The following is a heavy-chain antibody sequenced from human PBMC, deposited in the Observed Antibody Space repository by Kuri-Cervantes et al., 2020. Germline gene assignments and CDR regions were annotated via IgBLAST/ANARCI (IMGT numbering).Heavy chain of an antibody. CDR1: GGSISGYY. CDR2: IYYSGST. D-gene: IGHD3-22*01. CDR3: ARAGAVIVVFDP. Sequence: GSLRLSCTVSGGSISGYYWCWIRQPPGKGLEWIGNIYYSGSTNYSPSLKGRVTISLDTSKSQFSLKLGSVTAADTAVYYCARAGAVIVVFDPWGQGTLVTVSS. V-gene: IGHV4-59*13. J-gene: IGHJ5*02.